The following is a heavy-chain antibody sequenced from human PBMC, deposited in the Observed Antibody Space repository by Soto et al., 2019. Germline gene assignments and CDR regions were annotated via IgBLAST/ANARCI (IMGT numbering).Heavy chain of an antibody. Sequence: GGSLRLSCAASGFTVSSNYMSWVRQAPGKGLEWVSVIYSGGSTYYADSVKGRFTISRDNSKNTLYLQMNSLRAEDTAVYYCARERGDSSSSDAFDIWGQGTMVTVSS. CDR3: ARERGDSSSSDAFDI. V-gene: IGHV3-53*01. CDR1: GFTVSSNY. J-gene: IGHJ3*02. CDR2: IYSGGST. D-gene: IGHD6-6*01.